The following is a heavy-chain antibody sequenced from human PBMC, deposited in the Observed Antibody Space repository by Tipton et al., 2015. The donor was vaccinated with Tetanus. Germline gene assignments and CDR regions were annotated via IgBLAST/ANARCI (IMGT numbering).Heavy chain of an antibody. CDR3: ASHYGSGSDDAFDI. CDR1: GGSISSYY. CDR2: IYTSGST. V-gene: IGHV4-4*07. Sequence: TLSLTCTLSGGSISSYYWSWIRQPAGKGLEWIGHIYTSGSTNYNPSLKSRVTMSVDTSKNQFSLKLSSVTAADTAVYYCASHYGSGSDDAFDIWGQGTMVTVSS. J-gene: IGHJ3*02. D-gene: IGHD3-10*01.